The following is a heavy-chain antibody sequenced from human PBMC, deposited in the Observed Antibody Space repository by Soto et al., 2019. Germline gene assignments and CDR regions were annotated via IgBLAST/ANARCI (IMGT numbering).Heavy chain of an antibody. CDR3: TKHAPDDSSGYYPLGY. Sequence: LSETLSLTCTVSGGSISSSSYYWGWIRQPPGKGLEWIGSIYYSGSTYYNPSLKSRVTISVDPSNNQFSLKLSSVTAADTAVFYCTKHAPDDSSGYYPLGYWGQGTLVTVSS. V-gene: IGHV4-39*01. D-gene: IGHD3-22*01. J-gene: IGHJ4*02. CDR2: IYYSGST. CDR1: GGSISSSSYY.